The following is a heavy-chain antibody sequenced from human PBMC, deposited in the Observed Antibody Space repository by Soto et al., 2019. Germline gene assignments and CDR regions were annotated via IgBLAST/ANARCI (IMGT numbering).Heavy chain of an antibody. D-gene: IGHD5-18*01. CDR1: GYDFAASA. CDR3: AREEGQLADL. J-gene: IGHJ5*02. V-gene: IGHV1-3*01. Sequence: QVQLVQSGAVVKKPGASVKVSCTASGYDFAASAMTWVRQAPGQRLEWMGWINAGNGVTKYSQKFQGRISISSDTSASTVDMDLSSLRSEDTAVYYCAREEGQLADLWGQGTLVFVSS. CDR2: INAGNGVT.